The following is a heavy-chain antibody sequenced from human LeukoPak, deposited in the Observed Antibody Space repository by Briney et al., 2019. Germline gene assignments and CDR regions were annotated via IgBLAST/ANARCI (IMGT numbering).Heavy chain of an antibody. J-gene: IGHJ4*02. CDR2: INHSGST. D-gene: IGHD2-15*01. CDR1: GGSISDYF. Sequence: SETLSLTCAVSGGSISDYFWGWIRQPPGKGLEWIGEINHSGSTKYNPSLKSRVTVSVDTSKNQFSLKLSSVTAADTAVYYCATGQYCSGGSCYSVNAYWGQGTLVTVSS. V-gene: IGHV4-34*01. CDR3: ATGQYCSGGSCYSVNAY.